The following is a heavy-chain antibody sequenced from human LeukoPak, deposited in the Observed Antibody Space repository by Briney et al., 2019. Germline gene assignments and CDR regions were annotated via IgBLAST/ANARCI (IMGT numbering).Heavy chain of an antibody. CDR3: ARSGRGGAFDM. V-gene: IGHV3-9*01. CDR1: GFTFDDYA. D-gene: IGHD1-26*01. Sequence: GGSLRLPCAASGFTFDDYAMHWVRQAPGKGLEWVSGISWNSGSIGYADSVKGRFTISRDNAKNSLYLQMNSLRAEDTAVYYCARSGRGGAFDMWGQGTMVTVSS. J-gene: IGHJ3*02. CDR2: ISWNSGSI.